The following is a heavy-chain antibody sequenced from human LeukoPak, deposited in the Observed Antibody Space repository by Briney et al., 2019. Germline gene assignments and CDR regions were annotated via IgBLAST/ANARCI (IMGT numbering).Heavy chain of an antibody. D-gene: IGHD4-11*01. CDR2: INEGGRDT. J-gene: IGHJ4*02. CDR3: TTRLHHHFDH. CDR1: GFTFSSYT. V-gene: IGHV3-23*03. Sequence: GGSLRLSCATSGFTFSSYTMNWVRQAPGKGLEWVSDINEGGRDTHYADSVKGRFTISRDDSLNTLYLQMNSLRAEDTALYYCTTRLHHHFDHWGQGTQVTVSS.